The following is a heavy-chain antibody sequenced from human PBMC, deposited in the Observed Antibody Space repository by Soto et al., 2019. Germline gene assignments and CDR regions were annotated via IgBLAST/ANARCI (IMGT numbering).Heavy chain of an antibody. CDR3: ARHPPHGSRAYGRGGMDV. J-gene: IGHJ6*02. Sequence: ASVKVSCKASGYSFTSYGISWVRQAPGQGLEWLGWISVYNGDTNSAQKLQGRVNMTTEKSTNTVNIEVRSLRSRDTPVYSSARHPPHGSRAYGRGGMDVWGQGTTVTVSS. CDR1: GYSFTSYG. CDR2: ISVYNGDT. V-gene: IGHV1-18*04. D-gene: IGHD3-16*01.